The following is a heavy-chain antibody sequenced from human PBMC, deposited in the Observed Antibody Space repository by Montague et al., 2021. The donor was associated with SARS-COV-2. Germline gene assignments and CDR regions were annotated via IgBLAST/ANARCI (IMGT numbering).Heavy chain of an antibody. D-gene: IGHD3-10*01. CDR3: ASSYYYGSGTYVYNYYMDV. CDR2: ISYSGRT. J-gene: IGHJ6*03. Sequence: SETLSLTCAVYGGSFSGYYWGWIRQPPGRGLEWVGSISYSGRTYFSPSLKSRLTISVDSSENQFSLRLSSVTAADTAVYYCASSYYYGSGTYVYNYYMDVWGKGTTVTVSS. V-gene: IGHV4-39*01. CDR1: GGSFSGYY.